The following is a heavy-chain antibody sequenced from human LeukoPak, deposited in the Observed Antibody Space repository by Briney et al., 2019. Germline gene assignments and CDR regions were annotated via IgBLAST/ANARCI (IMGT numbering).Heavy chain of an antibody. J-gene: IGHJ6*03. V-gene: IGHV3-48*01. D-gene: IGHD5-12*01. CDR2: ISSSSSTI. CDR1: GFTFSSYS. Sequence: GGSLRLSCAASGFTFSSYSMNWVRQAPGKGLEWVSYISSSSSTICYADSVKGRFTISRDNAKNSLYLQMNSLRAEDTAVYYCASDVVDIVATSYYYYMDVWGKGTTVTVSS. CDR3: ASDVVDIVATSYYYYMDV.